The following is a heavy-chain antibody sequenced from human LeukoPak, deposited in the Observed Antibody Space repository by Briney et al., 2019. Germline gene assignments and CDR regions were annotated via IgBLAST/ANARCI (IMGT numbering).Heavy chain of an antibody. CDR3: ARDMVDYDFWSGYYASDY. D-gene: IGHD3-3*01. CDR1: GFTFSSYW. V-gene: IGHV3-7*01. CDR2: IKQDGSEK. Sequence: GGSLRLSCAASGFTFSSYWMSWVRQAPGMGLEWVANIKQDGSEKYYVDSVKGRFTISRDNAKNSLYLQMNSLRAEDTAVYYCARDMVDYDFWSGYYASDYWGQGTLVTVSS. J-gene: IGHJ4*02.